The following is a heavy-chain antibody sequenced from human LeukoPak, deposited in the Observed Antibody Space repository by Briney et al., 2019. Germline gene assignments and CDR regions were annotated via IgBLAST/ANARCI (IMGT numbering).Heavy chain of an antibody. D-gene: IGHD3-16*01. V-gene: IGHV1-3*01. Sequence: KFQGRVSITRDTSASTAYMELSSLTSEDTAVYYCARDLYVDYFDYWGQGTLVTVSS. J-gene: IGHJ4*02. CDR3: ARDLYVDYFDY.